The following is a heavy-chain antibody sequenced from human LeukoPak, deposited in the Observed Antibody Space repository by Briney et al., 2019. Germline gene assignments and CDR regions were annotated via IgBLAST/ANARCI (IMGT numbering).Heavy chain of an antibody. V-gene: IGHV3-23*01. CDR3: AKSLRGTRSYYYYYMDV. Sequence: GGSLILSCAASGFTFSSYAMSWVRQAPGKGLEWVSTMSTNGVATYYADSVKGRFTISRDNSKNTLYLQMNSLRADDTAVYYCAKSLRGTRSYYYYYMDVWGKGTAVTVSS. D-gene: IGHD3-16*01. CDR1: GFTFSSYA. CDR2: MSTNGVAT. J-gene: IGHJ6*03.